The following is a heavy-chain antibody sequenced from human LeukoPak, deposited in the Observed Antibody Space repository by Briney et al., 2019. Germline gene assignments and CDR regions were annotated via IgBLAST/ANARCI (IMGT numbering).Heavy chain of an antibody. D-gene: IGHD2-15*01. CDR3: AKGGCSGGSCHYGMDV. CDR2: ISYDGSNK. Sequence: GGSLRLSCAASGFTFSSYSMNWVRQAPGKGLEWVAVISYDGSNKYYADSVKGRFTISRDNSKNTLYLQMNSLRAEDTAVYYCAKGGCSGGSCHYGMDVWGQGTTVTVSS. J-gene: IGHJ6*02. CDR1: GFTFSSYS. V-gene: IGHV3-30*18.